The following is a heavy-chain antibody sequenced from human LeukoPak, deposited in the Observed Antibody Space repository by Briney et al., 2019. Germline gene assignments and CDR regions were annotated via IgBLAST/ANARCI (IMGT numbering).Heavy chain of an antibody. V-gene: IGHV3-23*01. Sequence: GSLRLSCAASGFTFSSYAMSWVRQAPGKGLEWVSAMSGSGGRTYYADSVKGRFTISRDNSKNTLYLQMNSLRAEDTAVYYCAKRGGSFNYYFDYWGQGTLVTVSS. J-gene: IGHJ4*02. CDR3: AKRGGSFNYYFDY. CDR2: MSGSGGRT. D-gene: IGHD1-26*01. CDR1: GFTFSSYA.